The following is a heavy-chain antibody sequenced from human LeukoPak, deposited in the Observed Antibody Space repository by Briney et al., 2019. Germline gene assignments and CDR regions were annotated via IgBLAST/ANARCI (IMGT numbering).Heavy chain of an antibody. CDR1: GGSISSYY. CDR3: ARVERGCSSTSCYYYYYYMDV. D-gene: IGHD2-2*01. V-gene: IGHV4-4*07. CDR2: IYTSGST. J-gene: IGHJ6*03. Sequence: SEALSLTCTVSGGSISSYYWSWIRQPAGKGLEWIGRIYTSGSTNYNPSLKSRVTISVDTSKNQFSLKLSSVTAADTAVYYCARVERGCSSTSCYYYYYYMDVWGKGTTVTVSS.